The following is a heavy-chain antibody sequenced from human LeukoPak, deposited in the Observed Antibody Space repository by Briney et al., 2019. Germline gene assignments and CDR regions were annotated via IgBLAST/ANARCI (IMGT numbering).Heavy chain of an antibody. CDR2: IIPIFGTA. CDR3: ARTGENPPAATLYGMDV. D-gene: IGHD2-15*01. Sequence: ASVKVSCKASGGTFISYVISWVRQAPGQGLEWMGGIIPIFGTANYAQKFQGRVTITAAESTRTAYMELSSLRSEDTAVYYCARTGENPPAATLYGMDVWGHGTTVTVSS. CDR1: GGTFISYV. V-gene: IGHV1-69*13. J-gene: IGHJ6*02.